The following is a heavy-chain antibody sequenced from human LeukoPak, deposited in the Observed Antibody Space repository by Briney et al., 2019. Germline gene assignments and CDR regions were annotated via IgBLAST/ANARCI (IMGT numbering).Heavy chain of an antibody. CDR1: GFTFSSYS. D-gene: IGHD2-15*01. V-gene: IGHV3-48*04. CDR2: ISSSGSTI. CDR3: ARDRRYCSGGSCSGNWFDP. Sequence: GGSLRLSCAASGFTFSSYSMNWVRQAPGKGLEWVSYISSSGSTIYYADSVKGRFTISRDNAKNSLYLQMNSLRAEDTAVYYCARDRRYCSGGSCSGNWFDPWGQGTLVTVSS. J-gene: IGHJ5*02.